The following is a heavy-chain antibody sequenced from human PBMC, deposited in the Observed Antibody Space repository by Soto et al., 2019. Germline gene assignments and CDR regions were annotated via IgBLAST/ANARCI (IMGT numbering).Heavy chain of an antibody. V-gene: IGHV3-30*18. J-gene: IGHJ4*02. CDR2: ISYDGSNK. CDR1: GFTFSSYG. CDR3: AKVAIVVVPAAYDY. Sequence: PGGSLRLSCAASGFTFSSYGMHWVRQAPGKGLEWVAVISYDGSNKYYADSVKGRFTISRDNSKNTLYLQMNSLRAEDTAVYYCAKVAIVVVPAAYDYWGQGTLVTVSS. D-gene: IGHD2-2*01.